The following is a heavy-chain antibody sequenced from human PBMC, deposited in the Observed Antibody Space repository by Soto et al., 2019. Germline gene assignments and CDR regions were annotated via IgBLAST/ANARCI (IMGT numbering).Heavy chain of an antibody. CDR3: ARVGSGGYSNNWFDP. J-gene: IGHJ5*02. CDR1: RGSISDYY. V-gene: IGHV4-59*01. Sequence: PSETLSLTCTVSRGSISDYYWGWIRQPPGKGLEWVGYFYDSGSTKYNPSLKSRVTISVDTSKNQISLEMKSVTVADTAVYYCARVGSGGYSNNWFDPWGPGTLVTVSS. CDR2: FYDSGST. D-gene: IGHD3-22*01.